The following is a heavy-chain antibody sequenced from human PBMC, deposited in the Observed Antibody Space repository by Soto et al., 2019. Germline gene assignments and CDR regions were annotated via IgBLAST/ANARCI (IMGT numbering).Heavy chain of an antibody. CDR3: ARVVSYAIFNY. D-gene: IGHD2-8*01. Sequence: PGGSLRLSCAASGFTFSSYAMHWVRQAPGKGLEWVAVISYDGSNKYYADSVKGRFTISRDNSKNTLYLQMNSLRAEDTAVYYCARVVSYAIFNYWGQGTLVTVSS. CDR1: GFTFSSYA. V-gene: IGHV3-30-3*01. CDR2: ISYDGSNK. J-gene: IGHJ4*02.